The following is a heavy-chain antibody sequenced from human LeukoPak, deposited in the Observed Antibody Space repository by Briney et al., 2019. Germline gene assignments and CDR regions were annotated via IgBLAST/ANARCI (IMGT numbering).Heavy chain of an antibody. Sequence: PSETLSLTCTVSGDSVSSGYYYWSRIRQPPGKGLEWFGNIYYTGSTNYNPSLKSRVTISVDTSKNQFSLKLNSVTAADMAVYYCARNYYDSSGYYLFDAFDIWGQGTMVTVSS. J-gene: IGHJ3*02. CDR3: ARNYYDSSGYYLFDAFDI. D-gene: IGHD3-22*01. V-gene: IGHV4-61*01. CDR2: IYYTGST. CDR1: GDSVSSGYYY.